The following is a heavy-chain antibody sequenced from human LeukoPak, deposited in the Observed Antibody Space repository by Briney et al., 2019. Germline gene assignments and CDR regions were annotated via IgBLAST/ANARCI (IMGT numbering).Heavy chain of an antibody. CDR3: ARDGSGFGDYYFDY. CDR1: GGSISSYY. V-gene: IGHV4-59*01. D-gene: IGHD3-10*01. CDR2: IYYSGST. Sequence: SETLSLTCTASGGSISSYYWSWIRQPPGKGLGWIGYIYYSGSTNYDPSLKSRVTISVDTSKIQFSLELSSVTAADTAVYYCARDGSGFGDYYFDYWGQGTLVTVSS. J-gene: IGHJ4*02.